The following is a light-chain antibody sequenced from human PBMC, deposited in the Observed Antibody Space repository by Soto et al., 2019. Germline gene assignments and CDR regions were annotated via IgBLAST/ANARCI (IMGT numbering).Light chain of an antibody. CDR2: SND. CDR3: AAWDASLAWV. V-gene: IGLV1-44*01. Sequence: QPVLTQPPSASGTPGQTVSISCSGTSSNMRTNTVNWYQHLPGTAPKLIIYSNDQRPSGVPDRFSASKSGTSVSLPINGLQSADEAVYYCAAWDASLAWVFGGGTKLTVL. J-gene: IGLJ3*02. CDR1: SSNMRTNT.